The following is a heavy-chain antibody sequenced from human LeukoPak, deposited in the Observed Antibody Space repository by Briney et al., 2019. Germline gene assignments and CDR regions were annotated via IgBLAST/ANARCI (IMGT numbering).Heavy chain of an antibody. V-gene: IGHV3-30-3*01. CDR1: GFTFSSYA. J-gene: IGHJ4*02. Sequence: GGSLRLSCAASGFTFSSYAMHWVRQAPGEGLEGVAVISYDGSNKYYADSVKGRFTISRDNSKNTLYLQMNSLRAEDTAMYYCARDGRSSGWYQGFDYWGQGTLVTVSS. D-gene: IGHD6-19*01. CDR2: ISYDGSNK. CDR3: ARDGRSSGWYQGFDY.